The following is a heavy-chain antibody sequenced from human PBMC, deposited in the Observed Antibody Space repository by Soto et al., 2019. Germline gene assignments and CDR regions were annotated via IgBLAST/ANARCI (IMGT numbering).Heavy chain of an antibody. V-gene: IGHV3-23*01. CDR1: GFTFTSYA. CDR2: ISGSGGST. CDR3: AKEGFSSSWLDY. D-gene: IGHD6-13*01. J-gene: IGHJ4*02. Sequence: GGSLRLSCAASGFTFTSYAMSWVRQAPGKGLECVSTISGSGGSTYYADSAKGRFTISRDNSNNTVYLQMNSLRAEDTAVYYCAKEGFSSSWLDYWGQGTLVTVSS.